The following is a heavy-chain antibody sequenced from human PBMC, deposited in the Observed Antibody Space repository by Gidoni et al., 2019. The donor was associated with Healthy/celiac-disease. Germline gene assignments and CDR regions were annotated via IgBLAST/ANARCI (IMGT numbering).Heavy chain of an antibody. D-gene: IGHD4-17*01. J-gene: IGHJ4*02. CDR3: ARGLRTVTTYYFDY. CDR2: INHSGST. CDR1: GGSFSGYY. Sequence: QVQLQQWGAGLLKPSETLSLTCAVYGGSFSGYYWSWIRQPPGKGLEWIGEINHSGSTNYNPSLKSRVTISVDTSKNQFSRKLSSVTAADTAVYYCARGLRTVTTYYFDYWGQGTLVTVSS. V-gene: IGHV4-34*01.